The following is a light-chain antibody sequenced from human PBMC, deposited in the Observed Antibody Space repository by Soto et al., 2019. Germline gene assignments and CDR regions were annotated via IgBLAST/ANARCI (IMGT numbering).Light chain of an antibody. CDR1: QSISSTS. CDR2: GAS. Sequence: VLTQSPGTLSLSPGERATLSCRASQSISSTSLAWYQHQPGQAPRLLVHGASVRASGIPDRFSGGGSGTDFTLTISRLEPEDFAVYYCQRYGNSPPLTFGGGTTVELK. J-gene: IGKJ4*01. CDR3: QRYGNSPPLT. V-gene: IGKV3-20*01.